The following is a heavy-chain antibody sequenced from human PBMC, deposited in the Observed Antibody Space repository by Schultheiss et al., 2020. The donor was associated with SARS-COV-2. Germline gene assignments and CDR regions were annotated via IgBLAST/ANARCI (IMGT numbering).Heavy chain of an antibody. V-gene: IGHV4-59*08. D-gene: IGHD2-15*01. CDR3: ARVYCSGGSCYYYYMDV. CDR2: IYYSGST. J-gene: IGHJ6*03. Sequence: SETLSLTCTVSGGSISSYYWSWIRQPPGKGLEWIGYIYYSGSTNYNPSLKSRVTISVDTSKNQFSLKLSSVTAADTAVYYCARVYCSGGSCYYYYMDVWGKGTTVTVSS. CDR1: GGSISSYY.